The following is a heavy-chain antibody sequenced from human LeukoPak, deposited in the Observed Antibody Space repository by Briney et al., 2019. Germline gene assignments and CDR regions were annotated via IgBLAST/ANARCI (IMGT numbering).Heavy chain of an antibody. D-gene: IGHD3-22*01. CDR2: ITNDGDGK. CDR3: AKDRYFETKGFLDP. Sequence: GGSLRLSCAASGLTFSSYGMHWVRQAPGRGLEWVALITNDGDGKKYADSVKGRFTVSRDNSKSMLYLEMNSLRGEDTAVYYCAKDRYFETKGFLDPWGQGTLVTVSS. V-gene: IGHV3-30*18. J-gene: IGHJ5*02. CDR1: GLTFSSYG.